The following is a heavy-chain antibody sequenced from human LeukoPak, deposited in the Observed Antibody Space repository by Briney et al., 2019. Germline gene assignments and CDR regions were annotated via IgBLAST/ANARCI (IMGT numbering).Heavy chain of an antibody. V-gene: IGHV3-73*01. D-gene: IGHD1-26*01. J-gene: IGHJ3*02. CDR1: GFTFSVSS. CDR2: MRSKGNNYAT. CDR3: TPSSADM. Sequence: AGGSLRLSCAASGFTFSVSSMHWVRQASGKGLEWLGRMRSKGNNYATAYAESVKGRFIISRDDSNNMAYLQMNSLKIEDTAVYYCTPSSADMWGQGTMVTVSS.